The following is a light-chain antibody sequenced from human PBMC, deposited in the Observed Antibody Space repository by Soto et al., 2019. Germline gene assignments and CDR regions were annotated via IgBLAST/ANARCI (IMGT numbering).Light chain of an antibody. J-gene: IGLJ3*02. CDR1: SSDAGGYDY. V-gene: IGLV2-14*01. CDR3: TSFTSSKTWV. Sequence: QSALTQPASVSGSPGQSIAISCTGTSSDAGGYDYVSWFQQHPGRAPKLLIYEVINRPSGVSTRFSGSKSGNTASLTISGLQAEDEADFYCTSFTSSKTWVFGGGTKLTVL. CDR2: EVI.